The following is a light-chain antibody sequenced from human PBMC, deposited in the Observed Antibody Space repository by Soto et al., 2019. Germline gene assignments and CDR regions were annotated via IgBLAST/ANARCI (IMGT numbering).Light chain of an antibody. CDR1: RDIRND. V-gene: IGKV1-6*01. Sequence: AVQMTQSPSSLSASVGDRVTITCRASRDIRNDLGWYQQKPGEAPKLLIFAASSLQSGVPSRFSGSASGTDFTLTIRSLQPEDFATYSCLQNYFPPRTFGQGTKVEI. CDR3: LQNYFPPRT. CDR2: AAS. J-gene: IGKJ1*01.